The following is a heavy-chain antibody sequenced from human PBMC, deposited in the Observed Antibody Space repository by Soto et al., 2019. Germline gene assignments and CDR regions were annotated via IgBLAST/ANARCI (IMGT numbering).Heavy chain of an antibody. D-gene: IGHD6-6*01. Sequence: SETLSLTCSIYSGSFSGYYLSWIRQPPGKGLECIGEISQSGNTNYSPSLKSRVSISIDTSKKQFSLNLASVSAADTAVYYCARAPKVSGSSQTRPDFWGQGTLVTVSS. CDR1: SGSFSGYY. J-gene: IGHJ4*02. CDR3: ARAPKVSGSSQTRPDF. V-gene: IGHV4-34*01. CDR2: ISQSGNT.